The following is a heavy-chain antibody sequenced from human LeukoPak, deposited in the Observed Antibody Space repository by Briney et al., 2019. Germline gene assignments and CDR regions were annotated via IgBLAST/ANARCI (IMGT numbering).Heavy chain of an antibody. CDR1: GGSFSGYY. J-gene: IGHJ4*02. CDR3: ARKLRDGYNFDY. Sequence: SETLSLTCAVYGGSFSGYYWSWIRQPPGKGLEWIGEINHSGSTNHNPSLKSRVTISVDTSKNQFSLKLSSVTAADTAVYYCARKLRDGYNFDYWGQGTLVTVSS. V-gene: IGHV4-34*01. D-gene: IGHD5-24*01. CDR2: INHSGST.